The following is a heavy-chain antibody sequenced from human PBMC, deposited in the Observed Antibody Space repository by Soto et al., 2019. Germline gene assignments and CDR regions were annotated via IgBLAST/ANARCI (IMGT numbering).Heavy chain of an antibody. CDR2: LRRSSRDT. CDR3: ARDHRIAARPQRGMDG. Sequence: PEGSLRLSCAASGFTFSSYSMNWVRQASGKSLEWVSSLRRSSRDTGNADSWTCRFTSSRDNAKNSLYLQMNSDRADDTALYYCARDHRIAARPQRGMDGWEKGTRFT. V-gene: IGHV3-21*01. J-gene: IGHJ6*01. D-gene: IGHD6-6*01. CDR1: GFTFSSYS.